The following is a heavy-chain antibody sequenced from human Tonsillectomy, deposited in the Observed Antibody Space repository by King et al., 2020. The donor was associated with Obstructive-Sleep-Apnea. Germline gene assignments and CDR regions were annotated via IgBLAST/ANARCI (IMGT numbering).Heavy chain of an antibody. CDR1: GGSFSSDNYN. V-gene: IGHV4-39*07. D-gene: IGHD1-26*01. Sequence: QLQESGPGLVKPSETLSLTCTVFGGSFSSDNYNWGWIRQSPGKGLEWIGNIYNTGYAYYSPSLKSRVTILIDTSKNLFSLKLNFVTAADTAVYFCASFLVAAPVLGAFHIWGQGTMVTVSS. CDR2: IYNTGYA. CDR3: ASFLVAAPVLGAFHI. J-gene: IGHJ3*02.